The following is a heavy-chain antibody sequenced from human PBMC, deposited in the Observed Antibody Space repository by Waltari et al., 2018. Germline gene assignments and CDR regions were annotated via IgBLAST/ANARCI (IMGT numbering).Heavy chain of an antibody. CDR3: ARARVAGTVPRFDY. J-gene: IGHJ4*02. V-gene: IGHV1-2*02. Sequence: QVQLVQSGAEVKKPGASVKVSCTASGSTFTGYYMHWMLQAPGQGLEWMGWMNPNSGGTNYAQKFQGRVTMTMDTSISTAYMELSRLRSDDTAVYYCARARVAGTVPRFDYWGQGTLVTVSS. CDR2: MNPNSGGT. D-gene: IGHD6-19*01. CDR1: GSTFTGYY.